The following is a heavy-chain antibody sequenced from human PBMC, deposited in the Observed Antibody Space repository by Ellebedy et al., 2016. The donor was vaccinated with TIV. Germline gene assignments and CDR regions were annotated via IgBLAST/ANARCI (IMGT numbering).Heavy chain of an antibody. CDR1: GYSFTSYW. Sequence: GESLKISCKGSGYSFTSYWIGWVRQMPGKGLEWMGIIYPGDSDTRYSPSFQGQVTISADKSISTAYLQWSSLKASDTAMYYCARHARSSSSWFSIDYWGQGTLVTVSS. J-gene: IGHJ4*02. CDR3: ARHARSSSSWFSIDY. V-gene: IGHV5-51*01. CDR2: IYPGDSDT. D-gene: IGHD6-13*01.